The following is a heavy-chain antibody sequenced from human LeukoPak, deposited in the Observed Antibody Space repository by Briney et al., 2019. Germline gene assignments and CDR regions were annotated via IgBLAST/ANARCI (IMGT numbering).Heavy chain of an antibody. Sequence: GGSLRLSCAASGFTFSSYEMNWVRQAPGKGLEWVSYISSSGSTIYYADSVKGRFTISRDNAKNSLYLQMNSLRAEATAVYYCARYETGYLDYWGQGTLVTVSS. V-gene: IGHV3-48*03. CDR1: GFTFSSYE. CDR2: ISSSGSTI. CDR3: ARYETGYLDY. D-gene: IGHD1-1*01. J-gene: IGHJ4*02.